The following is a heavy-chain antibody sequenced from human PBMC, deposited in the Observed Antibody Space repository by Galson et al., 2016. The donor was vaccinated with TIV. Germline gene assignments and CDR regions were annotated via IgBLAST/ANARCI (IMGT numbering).Heavy chain of an antibody. D-gene: IGHD2-21*01. CDR2: MNPNTGHT. V-gene: IGHV1-8*01. CDR1: GYTLTGYD. J-gene: IGHJ4*02. Sequence: SVKVSCKASGYTLTGYDLYWLRQATGQGLEWVGLMNPNTGHTAYAPNFQGRVTMTRNTSLRTAYLELSSLRSEDTAVYYCARLAPCGGDCYFFDDWGQGTLVTVSS. CDR3: ARLAPCGGDCYFFDD.